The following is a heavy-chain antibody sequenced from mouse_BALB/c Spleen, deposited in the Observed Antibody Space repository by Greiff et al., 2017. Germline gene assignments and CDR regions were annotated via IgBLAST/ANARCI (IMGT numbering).Heavy chain of an antibody. J-gene: IGHJ4*01. CDR1: GYTFTSYW. D-gene: IGHD2-14*01. Sequence: LQQPGSELVRPGASVKLSCKASGYTFTSYWMHWVKQRPGQGLEWIGNIYPGSGSTNYDEKFKSKATLTVDTSSSTAYMQLSSLTSEDSAVYYCTRGQVRDAMDYWGQGTSVTVSS. CDR2: IYPGSGST. V-gene: IGHV1S22*01. CDR3: TRGQVRDAMDY.